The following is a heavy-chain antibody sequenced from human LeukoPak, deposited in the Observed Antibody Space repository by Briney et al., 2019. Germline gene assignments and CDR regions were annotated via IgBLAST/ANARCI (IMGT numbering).Heavy chain of an antibody. J-gene: IGHJ5*02. CDR3: AKIGGYMVRGVENWFDP. V-gene: IGHV4-39*01. D-gene: IGHD3-10*01. CDR2: IDYSGST. Sequence: SETLSLTCTVSGGSISSNNYYWGWIRQPPGKGLEWFGSIDYSGSTNYNPSLKSRVTISVDTSKNQFSLKVTSVTAAGTAVYYCAKIGGYMVRGVENWFDPWGQGTLVTVSS. CDR1: GGSISSNNYY.